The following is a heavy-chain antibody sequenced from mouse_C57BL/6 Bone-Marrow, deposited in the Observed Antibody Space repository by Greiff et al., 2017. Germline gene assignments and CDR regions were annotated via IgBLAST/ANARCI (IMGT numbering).Heavy chain of an antibody. J-gene: IGHJ2*01. CDR1: GYTFTSYW. CDR2: IHPNSCST. Sequence: QVQLQQPGAELVKPGASVKLSCKASGYTFTSYWMHWVKQRPGQGLEWIGMIHPNSCSTNYNEKFKSKATLTVDKSSSTAYMQLSSLTSGDTAVYYCARFWLLRDYWGQGTTLTVSS. D-gene: IGHD2-3*01. CDR3: ARFWLLRDY. V-gene: IGHV1-64*01.